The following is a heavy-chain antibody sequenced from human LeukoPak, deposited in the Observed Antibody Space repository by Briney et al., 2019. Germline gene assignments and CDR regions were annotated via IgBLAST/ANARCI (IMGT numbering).Heavy chain of an antibody. CDR2: INHSGST. J-gene: IGHJ4*02. Sequence: SETLSLTCAVYGGSFSGYYWSWIRQPPGKGLEWIGEINHSGSTNYNPSPKSRVTISVDTSNNQFSLKLSSVTAADTAVYYWARGTVYQLLYRSRWGVGYYFDYWGQGTLVTVSS. CDR1: GGSFSGYY. V-gene: IGHV4-34*01. D-gene: IGHD2-2*02. CDR3: ARGTVYQLLYRSRWGVGYYFDY.